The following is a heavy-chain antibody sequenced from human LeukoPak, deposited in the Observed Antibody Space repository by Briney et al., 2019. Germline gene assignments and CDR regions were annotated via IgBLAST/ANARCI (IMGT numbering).Heavy chain of an antibody. CDR2: INAGNGDT. V-gene: IGHV1-3*01. CDR3: ARCGPGSTSCYNKGNIGMDV. CDR1: GYTFTSYA. J-gene: IGHJ6*04. D-gene: IGHD2-2*02. Sequence: GASVKGSCKSSGYTFTSYAMHWVRQAPGQKLEWMGWINAGNGDTKYSQKFQGRVTITRDTSASTAYMELSSLRSEDTAVYYCARCGPGSTSCYNKGNIGMDVWGKGTTVTVSS.